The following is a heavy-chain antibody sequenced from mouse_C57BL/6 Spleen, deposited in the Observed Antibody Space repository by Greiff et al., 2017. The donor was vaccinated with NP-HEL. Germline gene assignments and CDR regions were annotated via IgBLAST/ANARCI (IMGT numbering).Heavy chain of an antibody. CDR2: IDPENGDT. CDR3: TLLLRYPFDY. CDR1: GFNIKDDY. J-gene: IGHJ2*01. D-gene: IGHD1-1*01. V-gene: IGHV14-4*01. Sequence: VQLQQSGAELVRPGASVKLSCTASGFNIKDDYMHWVKQRPEQGLEWIGWIDPENGDTEYASKFQGKATITADTSSHTAYLQLSSLTSEDTAVYYCTLLLRYPFDYWGQGTTLTVSS.